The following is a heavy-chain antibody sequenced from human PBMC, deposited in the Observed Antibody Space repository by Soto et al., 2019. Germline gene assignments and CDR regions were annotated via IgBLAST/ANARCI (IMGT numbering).Heavy chain of an antibody. CDR3: ARERDGNSWSSAESLQY. CDR1: GYIFSNYG. Sequence: ASVKVSCKASGYIFSNYGISWVRQAPGQGLEWMGWISTYNANTYYAQKFQGRVTMTTDTSTSTAYMELRSLRSDDTAVFYCARERDGNSWSSAESLQYWGQGTLVTVSS. J-gene: IGHJ1*01. V-gene: IGHV1-18*01. CDR2: ISTYNANT. D-gene: IGHD6-13*01.